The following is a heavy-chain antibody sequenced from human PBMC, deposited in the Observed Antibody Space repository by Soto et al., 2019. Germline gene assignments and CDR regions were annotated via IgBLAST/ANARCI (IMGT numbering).Heavy chain of an antibody. D-gene: IGHD6-13*01. V-gene: IGHV3-30-3*01. CDR3: ARESGYSGSWPLHH. J-gene: IGHJ1*01. CDR1: GFTFSSYA. Sequence: QVQLVESGGGVVQPGRSLRLSCAASGFTFSSYAMHWVRQAPGKGLEWVAYISYDGTTSHYADSVKGRFTISRDSSKNTLYLQMNSLRPDDTSVYYCARESGYSGSWPLHHWVQGTLVTVSS. CDR2: ISYDGTTS.